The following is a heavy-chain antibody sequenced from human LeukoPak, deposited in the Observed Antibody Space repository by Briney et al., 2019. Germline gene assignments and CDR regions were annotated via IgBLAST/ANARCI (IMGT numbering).Heavy chain of an antibody. V-gene: IGHV4-39*02. D-gene: IGHD1-26*01. Sequence: PSETLSLTCTVSGGSISSSSYYWGWIRQPPGKGLEWIGSIYYSGSTYYNPSLKSRVTISVDTSKNQFSLKLSSVTAADTAVYYCARERSGSSPNAFDIWGQGTMVTVSS. CDR2: IYYSGST. J-gene: IGHJ3*02. CDR3: ARERSGSSPNAFDI. CDR1: GGSISSSSYY.